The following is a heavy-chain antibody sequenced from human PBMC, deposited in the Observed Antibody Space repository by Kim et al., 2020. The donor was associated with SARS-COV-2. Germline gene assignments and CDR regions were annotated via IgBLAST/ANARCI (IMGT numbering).Heavy chain of an antibody. CDR2: ISWSSGTI. V-gene: IGHV3-9*01. Sequence: GGSLRLSCAASGFTFDGYAMHWVRQAPGKGLEWVSGISWSSGTIHYADPVKGRFTVSRDNAKNSLYLQINSLRPEDTAVYYCASEAGTRYRILFFFDLWGEGARVTVSS. D-gene: IGHD3-9*01. CDR3: ASEAGTRYRILFFFDL. CDR1: GFTFDGYA. J-gene: IGHJ4*02.